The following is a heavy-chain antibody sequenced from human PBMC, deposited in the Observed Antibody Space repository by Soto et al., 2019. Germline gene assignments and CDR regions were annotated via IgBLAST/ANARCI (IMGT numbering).Heavy chain of an antibody. CDR3: ARVGAYFGEFDYFDY. CDR1: GFTFSSYS. D-gene: IGHD3-10*01. V-gene: IGHV3-21*01. CDR2: ISRNSDYI. Sequence: EVQLVESGGGLVKPGGSLRLSCAASGFTFSSYSMNWVRQAPGKGLEWVSSISRNSDYIYYSDSVKGRFIISRDNARTSLYLHMNSLRAEDTAVYYGARVGAYFGEFDYFDYWGQGALVTVSS. J-gene: IGHJ4*02.